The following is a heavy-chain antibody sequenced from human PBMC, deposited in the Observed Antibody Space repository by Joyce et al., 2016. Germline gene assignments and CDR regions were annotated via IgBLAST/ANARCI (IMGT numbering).Heavy chain of an antibody. CDR1: GFYLSNFF. Sequence: VKLVESGGGLVQPGGSLRLSCSAYGFYLSNFFMNWVRQAPDKGLEWLSVINGASSEMSYEKAVEGRYTISRDNVKKSLYLQMNSLRDDDTAVYYCVGGAGWLPDFWGQGTQVTVSA. J-gene: IGHJ4*02. V-gene: IGHV3-48*02. D-gene: IGHD6-19*01. CDR3: VGGAGWLPDF. CDR2: INGASSEM.